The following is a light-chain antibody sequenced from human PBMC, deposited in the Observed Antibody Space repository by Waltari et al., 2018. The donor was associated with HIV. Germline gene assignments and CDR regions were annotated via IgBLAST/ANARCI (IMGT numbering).Light chain of an antibody. J-gene: IGKJ1*01. CDR2: AAS. Sequence: AIRMTQSPSSFSAYTGDRVTTTCRASQGISSYLAWYQQKPGKAPKLLIYAASTLQTGVPSRFSGSGSGTDFTLTISCLQSEDFATYYCQQYYSYPWTFGQGTKVEIK. CDR3: QQYYSYPWT. CDR1: QGISSY. V-gene: IGKV1-8*01.